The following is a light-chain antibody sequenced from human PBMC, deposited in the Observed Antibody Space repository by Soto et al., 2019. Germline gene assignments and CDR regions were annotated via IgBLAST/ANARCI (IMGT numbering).Light chain of an antibody. CDR3: QQYGSSPPYT. CDR2: VAS. J-gene: IGKJ2*01. Sequence: EIVLTQSPATLSLPPGERATLSCRASQSVSSSYLAWYQQKPGQAPRLLIYVASSRATGIPDRFSGSGSGTDFTLTISRLEPEDFAVYYCQQYGSSPPYTFGQGTKLEIK. CDR1: QSVSSSY. V-gene: IGKV3-20*01.